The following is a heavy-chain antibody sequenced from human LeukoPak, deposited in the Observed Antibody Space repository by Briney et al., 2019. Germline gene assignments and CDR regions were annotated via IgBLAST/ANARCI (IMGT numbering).Heavy chain of an antibody. Sequence: SETLSLTCTVSGGSISTYYWTWLRQSPGKGLEWIGYIFYSGITNYNPSLKSRVSISVDTSKNQFSLNLTSVTAADTAVYYCAKVAKYYYGSETYYFFEHWGQGTPVTASS. V-gene: IGHV4-59*01. D-gene: IGHD3-10*01. J-gene: IGHJ4*02. CDR3: AKVAKYYYGSETYYFFEH. CDR1: GGSISTYY. CDR2: IFYSGIT.